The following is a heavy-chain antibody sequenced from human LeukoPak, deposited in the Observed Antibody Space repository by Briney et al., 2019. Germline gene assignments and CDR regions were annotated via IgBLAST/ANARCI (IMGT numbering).Heavy chain of an antibody. CDR1: GGSISSYY. J-gene: IGHJ4*02. CDR2: IYYSGST. D-gene: IGHD1-26*01. CDR3: ARQKWELDYFDY. V-gene: IGHV4-59*01. Sequence: SETLSLTCTVSGGSISSYYWSWIRQSPGKGLEWIGYIYYSGSTNYNPSLKSRVTISVDTSKNQFSLKLSSVTAADTAVYYCARQKWELDYFDYWGQGTLVTVSS.